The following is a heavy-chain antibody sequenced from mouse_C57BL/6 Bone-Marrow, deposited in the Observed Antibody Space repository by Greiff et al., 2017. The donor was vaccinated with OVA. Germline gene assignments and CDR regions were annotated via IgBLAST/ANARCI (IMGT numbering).Heavy chain of an antibody. Sequence: VQLQQSGAELVKPGASVKLSCTASPFNLNYYYMHWVKQRTEQGLEWIGRIDPEDGETKYAQKFPGKATITADTSSNTAYMQLIILTADDTAVDYCARTYDGCYDWYFDVWGTGTTVTVSS. V-gene: IGHV14-2*01. J-gene: IGHJ1*03. CDR2: IDPEDGET. CDR1: PFNLNYYY. D-gene: IGHD2-3*01. CDR3: ARTYDGCYDWYFDV.